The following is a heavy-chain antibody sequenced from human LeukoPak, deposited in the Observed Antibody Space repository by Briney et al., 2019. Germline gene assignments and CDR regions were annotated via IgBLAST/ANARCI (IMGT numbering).Heavy chain of an antibody. CDR3: AKGRSSTSYYYYYYYMDV. D-gene: IGHD2-2*01. Sequence: SETLSLTCAVYGGSFSGYYWSWIRQPPGKGLEWIGEINHSGSTNYNPSLKSRVTISVDTSKNQFSLKLSSVTAADTAVYYRAKGRSSTSYYYYYYYMDVWGKGTTVTVSS. CDR1: GGSFSGYY. V-gene: IGHV4-34*01. CDR2: INHSGST. J-gene: IGHJ6*03.